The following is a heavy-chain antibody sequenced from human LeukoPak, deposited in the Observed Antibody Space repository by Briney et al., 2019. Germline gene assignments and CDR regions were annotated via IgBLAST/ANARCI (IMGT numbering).Heavy chain of an antibody. CDR2: INPSGGST. V-gene: IGHV1-46*01. D-gene: IGHD3-22*01. J-gene: IGHJ4*02. Sequence: ASVKVSCKASGYTFTSYYMHWVRQAPGQGLEWMGIINPSGGSTSCAQKFQGRVTMTRDTSTSTVYMELSSLRSEDTAVYYCAREPPYYYDSSGYYGPDYWGQGTLVTVSS. CDR1: GYTFTSYY. CDR3: AREPPYYYDSSGYYGPDY.